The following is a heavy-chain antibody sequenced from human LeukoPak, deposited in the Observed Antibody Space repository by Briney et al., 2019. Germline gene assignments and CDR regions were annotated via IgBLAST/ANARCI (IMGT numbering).Heavy chain of an antibody. Sequence: PGGSLRLSCAASGFTFSSYAMSWVRQAPGKGLEWVSAISGSGGSTYYADSVKGRFTISRDNSKNTLYLQMNSLRAEDTAVYYCARDGTSYYYGSGSPHYYGMDVWGKGTTVTVSS. J-gene: IGHJ6*04. V-gene: IGHV3-23*01. CDR3: ARDGTSYYYGSGSPHYYGMDV. D-gene: IGHD3-10*01. CDR1: GFTFSSYA. CDR2: ISGSGGST.